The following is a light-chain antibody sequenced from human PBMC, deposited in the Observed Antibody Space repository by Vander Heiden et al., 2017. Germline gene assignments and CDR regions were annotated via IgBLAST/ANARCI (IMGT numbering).Light chain of an antibody. V-gene: IGKV1-33*01. J-gene: IGKJ3*01. CDR1: QDISNY. CDR3: QHYDNLPL. Sequence: DIQMTQSPSSLSASVGDRVTITCQASQDISNYLNWYQQKPGKPPKLLIYDASNLETGVPSRFSGGGSGTDFTFTISSLQPEDIATYYCQHYDNLPLFGPGTRVDL. CDR2: DAS.